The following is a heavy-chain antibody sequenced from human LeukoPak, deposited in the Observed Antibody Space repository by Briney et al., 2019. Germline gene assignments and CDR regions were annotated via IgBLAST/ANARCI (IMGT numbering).Heavy chain of an antibody. CDR2: INHSGST. V-gene: IGHV4-34*01. CDR3: ARGPHSSSWFYYYYGMDV. CDR1: GGSFSGYY. D-gene: IGHD6-13*01. Sequence: SETLSLTCAVYGGSFSGYYWSWIRQPPGKGLEWTGEINHSGSTNYNPSLKSRVTISVDTSKNQFSLKLSSVTAADTAVYYCARGPHSSSWFYYYYGMDVWGQGTTVTVSS. J-gene: IGHJ6*02.